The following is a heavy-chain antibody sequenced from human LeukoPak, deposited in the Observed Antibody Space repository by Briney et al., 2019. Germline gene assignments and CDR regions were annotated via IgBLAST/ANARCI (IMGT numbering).Heavy chain of an antibody. Sequence: SETLSLTCAVSGGSVSSGGYSWSWIRQPPGKGLEWIGYIYYSGSTYYNPSLKSRVTISVDTSKNQFSLKLSSVTAADTAVYYCARNTPYDYVWGPYFDYWGQGTLVTVSS. CDR3: ARNTPYDYVWGPYFDY. J-gene: IGHJ4*02. D-gene: IGHD3-16*01. CDR2: IYYSGST. CDR1: GGSVSSGGYS. V-gene: IGHV4-30-4*07.